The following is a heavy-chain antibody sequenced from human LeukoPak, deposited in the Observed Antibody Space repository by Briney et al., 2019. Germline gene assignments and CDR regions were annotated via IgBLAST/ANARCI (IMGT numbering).Heavy chain of an antibody. D-gene: IGHD3-22*01. Sequence: GASVKVSCKASGGTFSSYAISWVRQAPGQGLEWMGRIIPIFGTANYAQKFQGRVTITTDESTSTAYMELSSLRSEDTAVYYCARVDQRAYDSSDYSYWGQGTLVTVSS. CDR3: ARVDQRAYDSSDYSY. CDR1: GGTFSSYA. CDR2: IIPIFGTA. J-gene: IGHJ4*02. V-gene: IGHV1-69*05.